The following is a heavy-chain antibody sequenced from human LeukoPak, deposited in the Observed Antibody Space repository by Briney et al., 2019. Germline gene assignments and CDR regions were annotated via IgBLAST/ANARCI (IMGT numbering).Heavy chain of an antibody. Sequence: GGSLRLSCAASGFTFSDYYMISIRQAPGGGLGWDSYISRSGDTIYYACSVKGRVTISRDNAKSSLYLQMNSLRAEDTAVYYCARDRFLEWLLPIDYWGQGTLVTVSS. J-gene: IGHJ4*02. CDR2: ISRSGDTI. CDR1: GFTFSDYY. V-gene: IGHV3-11*01. CDR3: ARDRFLEWLLPIDY. D-gene: IGHD3-3*01.